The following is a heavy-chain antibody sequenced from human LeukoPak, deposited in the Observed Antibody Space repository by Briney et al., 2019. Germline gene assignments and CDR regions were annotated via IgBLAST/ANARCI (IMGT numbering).Heavy chain of an antibody. D-gene: IGHD1-1*01. Sequence: SETLSLTCTVSGGSISSHYWSWIRQPPGKGLEWIGYIYYSGSTNYNPSLKSRVTISVDTSKNQFSLKLSSVTAADTAVYYCARDLMTTDFDYWGQGTLVTISS. V-gene: IGHV4-59*11. CDR1: GGSISSHY. CDR3: ARDLMTTDFDY. J-gene: IGHJ4*02. CDR2: IYYSGST.